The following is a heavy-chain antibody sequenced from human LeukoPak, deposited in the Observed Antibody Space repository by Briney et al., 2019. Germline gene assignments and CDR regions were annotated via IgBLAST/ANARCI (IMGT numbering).Heavy chain of an antibody. CDR1: GGTFSSYA. CDR3: AGEARERDTMFGGSGSWYDC. Sequence: GSSVKVSCKASGGTFSSYAISWVRQAPGQGLEWMGGIIPIFGTANYAQKFQGRVTITTDESTSTASMELSSLRSEDMAVYYRAGEARERDTMFGGSGSWYDCWGQGTLVTVSS. CDR2: IIPIFGTA. V-gene: IGHV1-69*05. J-gene: IGHJ4*02. D-gene: IGHD6-13*01.